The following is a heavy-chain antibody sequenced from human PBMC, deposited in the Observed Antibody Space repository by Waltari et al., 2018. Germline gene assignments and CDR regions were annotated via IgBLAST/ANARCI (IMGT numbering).Heavy chain of an antibody. J-gene: IGHJ4*02. V-gene: IGHV3-30*02. Sequence: QVQLVESGGGVVQPGGSLRLSCAASGFSFSSFAMPWVSEAAGKGLDWVAFIRYDGSITYYGDSVKGRFTISRDNSKNTLYLQMNRLRVEDTAVYYCAKDGYYGSGTYKGMYYFDYWGQGTLVTVSS. D-gene: IGHD3-10*01. CDR3: AKDGYYGSGTYKGMYYFDY. CDR2: IRYDGSIT. CDR1: GFSFSSFA.